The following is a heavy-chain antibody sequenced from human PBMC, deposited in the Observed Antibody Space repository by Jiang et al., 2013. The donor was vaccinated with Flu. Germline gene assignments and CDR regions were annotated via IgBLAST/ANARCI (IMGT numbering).Heavy chain of an antibody. J-gene: IGHJ6*02. Sequence: GSGLVKPSETLSLTCTVSGGSISSSSYYWGWIRQPPGKGLEWIGSIYYSGSTYYNPSLKSRVTISVDTSKNQFSLKLSSVTAADTAVYYCARSPSYYGSGSYYIEDYYYYGMDVVGPRDHGHRL. CDR1: GGSISSSSYY. CDR3: ARSPSYYGSGSYYIEDYYYYGMDV. V-gene: IGHV4-39*01. CDR2: IYYSGST. D-gene: IGHD3-10*01.